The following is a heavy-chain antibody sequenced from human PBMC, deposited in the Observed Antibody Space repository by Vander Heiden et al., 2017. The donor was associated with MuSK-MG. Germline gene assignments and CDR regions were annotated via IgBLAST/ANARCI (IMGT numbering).Heavy chain of an antibody. Sequence: EVRLVESGGGLIQPGDSLRLSCAASGFTVISSFMTWVRQSPGKGLESVSFIYASGKTYYADSVKGRFTISRDNSENTVYLQMTSLRAEDTAIYFCARGRPTHYMDVWGNGTTVTVS. CDR1: GFTVISSF. CDR2: IYASGKT. D-gene: IGHD6-6*01. V-gene: IGHV3-53*01. CDR3: ARGRPTHYMDV. J-gene: IGHJ6*03.